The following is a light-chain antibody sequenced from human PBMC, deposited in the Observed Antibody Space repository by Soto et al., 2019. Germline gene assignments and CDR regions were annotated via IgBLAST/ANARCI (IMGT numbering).Light chain of an antibody. V-gene: IGKV3-11*01. CDR2: DAS. CDR1: QSVSSY. Sequence: EIVLTQSPATLSLSPGERATLSCRASQSVSSYLAWYQQKPGQAPRLLIYDASNRATGIPARFSGSGSGTDFTLTISSLEPEDFAVYYCHQYGKSPRTFGQGTKVEI. J-gene: IGKJ1*01. CDR3: HQYGKSPRT.